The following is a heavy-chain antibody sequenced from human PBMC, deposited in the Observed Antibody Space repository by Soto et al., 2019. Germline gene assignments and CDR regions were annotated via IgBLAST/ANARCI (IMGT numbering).Heavy chain of an antibody. CDR2: VYYGGAIFYSGNI. CDR1: GDSISSSNSH. J-gene: IGHJ3*02. CDR3: VRYDRINMKPYSPEGFHI. D-gene: IGHD3-3*02. Sequence: SETLSLTCTVSGDSISSSNSHWGWTRQPPGKGLEYIGSVYYGGAIFYSGNIYYNPSLKSRVTISVGTSKNQFSLRLSSVTAADTGVYYCVRYDRINMKPYSPEGFHIWGQGTMVTVSS. V-gene: IGHV4-39*01.